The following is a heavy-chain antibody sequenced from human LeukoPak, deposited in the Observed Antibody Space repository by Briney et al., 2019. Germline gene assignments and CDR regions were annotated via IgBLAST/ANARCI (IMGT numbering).Heavy chain of an antibody. CDR2: IKDYTNY. D-gene: IGHD6-13*01. V-gene: IGHV3-74*03. CDR1: GFTFRTYW. CDR3: ARDPGSSDRDWYFDL. J-gene: IGHJ2*01. Sequence: GGSLRLSCAASGFTFRTYWMNWVRQAPGKGLVWVSRIKDYTNYADADSVKERFTISRDNAKNTLYLQMNSLRVEDTAVYYCARDPGSSDRDWYFDLWGRGTLVTVSS.